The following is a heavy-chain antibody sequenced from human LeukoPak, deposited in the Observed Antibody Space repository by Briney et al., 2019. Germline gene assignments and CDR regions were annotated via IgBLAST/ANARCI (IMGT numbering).Heavy chain of an antibody. CDR3: LRDEYVTGSYYETPV. D-gene: IGHD3-10*01. J-gene: IGHJ4*02. Sequence: PSETLSLTCIVSAGSMGSHALHWRWIRQSPGKGLEWIGSIHYTRSYSGTTYYNPSLESRVTVSTDRSKNLCSLKLTSVTAADTAFYYCLRDEYVTGSYYETPVWGKGTLVTVSS. CDR1: AGSMGSHALH. CDR2: IHYTRSYSGTT. V-gene: IGHV4-39*02.